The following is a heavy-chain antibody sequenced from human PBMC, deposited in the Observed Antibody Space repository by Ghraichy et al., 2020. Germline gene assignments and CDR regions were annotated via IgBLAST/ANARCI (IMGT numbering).Heavy chain of an antibody. CDR3: AKDRSNFFDY. V-gene: IGHV3-43*01. CDR2: ISWDGGST. CDR1: GFTFDAYT. D-gene: IGHD3-3*01. J-gene: IGHJ4*02. Sequence: GGSLRLSCAASGFTFDAYTMHWVRQAPGKDLEWVSLISWDGGSTYYADSVKGRFTISRDNSKNSLYLQMNSLRTEDTALYYCAKDRSNFFDYWGQGTLVTVSS.